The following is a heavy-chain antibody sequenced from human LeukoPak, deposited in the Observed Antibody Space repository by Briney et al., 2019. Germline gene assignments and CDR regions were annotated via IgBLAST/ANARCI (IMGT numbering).Heavy chain of an antibody. D-gene: IGHD3-3*01. Sequence: SETLSLTCTVSGASISSHYWSWIRQPAGKGLEWIGHVSTSGSTNYNPSLKSRVTMSVDTSKNQFSLKLSSVTAADTALYYCARAPGGDFWSGSQYFFDYWGQGTLVTVSS. V-gene: IGHV4-4*07. CDR2: VSTSGST. J-gene: IGHJ4*02. CDR3: ARAPGGDFWSGSQYFFDY. CDR1: GASISSHY.